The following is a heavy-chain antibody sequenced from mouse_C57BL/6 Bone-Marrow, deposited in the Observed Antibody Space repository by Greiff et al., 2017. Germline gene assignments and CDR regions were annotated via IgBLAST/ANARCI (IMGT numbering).Heavy chain of an antibody. CDR1: GYTFTSYW. J-gene: IGHJ2*01. CDR2: IDPSDSYT. V-gene: IGHV1-69*01. D-gene: IGHD2-2*01. CDR3: ARDGGLYYGYPY. Sequence: VKLQQPGAELVMPGASVKLSCKASGYTFTSYWMHWVKQRPGQGLEWIGEIDPSDSYTNYNQKFKGKSTLTVDKSSSTAYMQLSSLTSEDSAVYYCARDGGLYYGYPYWGQGTTLTVSS.